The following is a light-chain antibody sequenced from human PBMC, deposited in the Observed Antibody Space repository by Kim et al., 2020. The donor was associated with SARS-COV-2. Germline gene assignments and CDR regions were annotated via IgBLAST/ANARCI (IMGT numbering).Light chain of an antibody. CDR1: SLRSYY. Sequence: SSELTQDPAVSVALGQTVRITCQGDSLRSYYATWYQQKPGQAPILVIYGKNNRRSGIPDRFSGSSSGNTASLTITGTQAGDEADYYCNSRDSNENVFFGGGTQLTVL. J-gene: IGLJ2*01. V-gene: IGLV3-19*01. CDR2: GKN. CDR3: NSRDSNENVF.